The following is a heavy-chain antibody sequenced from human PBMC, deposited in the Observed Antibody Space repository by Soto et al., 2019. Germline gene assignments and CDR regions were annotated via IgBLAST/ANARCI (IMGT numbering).Heavy chain of an antibody. CDR1: GFTFSNFG. J-gene: IGHJ6*02. V-gene: IGHV3-30*18. CDR2: TSFDGNKN. D-gene: IGHD3-10*01. Sequence: QVQLVESGGGVVQPGRSLRLSCVASGFTFSNFGMHWVRQAPGKGLEWVALTSFDGNKNYYADSVKGRFTLSRDKSKNTLYLQMNSLRAEDTALYFCAKDQKDYSGSGTYYVPYGMDVWGQGTTVTVSS. CDR3: AKDQKDYSGSGTYYVPYGMDV.